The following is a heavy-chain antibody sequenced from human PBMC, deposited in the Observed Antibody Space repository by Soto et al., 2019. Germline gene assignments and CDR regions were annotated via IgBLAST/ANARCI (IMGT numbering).Heavy chain of an antibody. Sequence: VASVKVSCKASGYTFTSYGISWVRQAPGQGLEWMGWISAYNGNTSYAQKLQGRVTMTTDTSTSTAYMELRSLRSDDTAVYYCARDPPGIGSSSEGWFDPWGQGTLVTVSS. V-gene: IGHV1-18*04. CDR1: GYTFTSYG. CDR2: ISAYNGNT. J-gene: IGHJ5*02. CDR3: ARDPPGIGSSSEGWFDP. D-gene: IGHD6-6*01.